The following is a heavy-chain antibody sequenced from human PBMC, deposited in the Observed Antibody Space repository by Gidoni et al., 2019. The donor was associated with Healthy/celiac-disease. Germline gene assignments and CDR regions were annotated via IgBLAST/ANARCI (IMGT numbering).Heavy chain of an antibody. CDR1: GFAFSSYA. Sequence: EVQLLESGGGLVQPGGSLRLSCAASGFAFSSYAMSWVRQAPGKGLEWVSAISGSGGSTYYADSVKGRFTISRDNSKNTLYLQMNSLRAEDTAVYYCAKGGDDFWSGYPNWFDPWGQGTLVTVSS. CDR3: AKGGDDFWSGYPNWFDP. D-gene: IGHD3-3*01. V-gene: IGHV3-23*01. CDR2: ISGSGGST. J-gene: IGHJ5*02.